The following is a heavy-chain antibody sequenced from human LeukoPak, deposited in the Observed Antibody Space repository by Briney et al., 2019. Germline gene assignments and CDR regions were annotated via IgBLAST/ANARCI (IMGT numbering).Heavy chain of an antibody. V-gene: IGHV3-30*18. J-gene: IGHJ4*02. CDR3: AKDRPLYYYDSSGYSY. Sequence: GRSLILSCAASGFIFRNFGMHWVRQAPGKGLEWVALISYDGSNKYYADSVQGRFTISRDNAKNSLYLQMNSLRAEDTAVYYCAKDRPLYYYDSSGYSYWGQGTLVTVSS. CDR1: GFIFRNFG. D-gene: IGHD3-22*01. CDR2: ISYDGSNK.